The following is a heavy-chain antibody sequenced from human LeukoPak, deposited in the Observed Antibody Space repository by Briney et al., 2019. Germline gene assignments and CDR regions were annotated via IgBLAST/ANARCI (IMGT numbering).Heavy chain of an antibody. V-gene: IGHV3-53*01. CDR1: GFTVSSNY. D-gene: IGHD2/OR15-2a*01. J-gene: IGHJ4*02. CDR2: IYTGGST. Sequence: GGSLRLSCAASGFTVSSNYMSWVRQAPGKGLEGVQIIYTGGSTYYADSVRGRFTISRDNSKNTLYLQMNSLRAEDTAVYYCARDRTTAYYFDYWGQGTLVTVSS. CDR3: ARDRTTAYYFDY.